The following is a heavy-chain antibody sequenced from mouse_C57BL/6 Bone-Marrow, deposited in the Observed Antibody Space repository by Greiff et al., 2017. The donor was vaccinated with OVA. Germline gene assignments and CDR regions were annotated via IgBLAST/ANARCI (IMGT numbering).Heavy chain of an antibody. CDR1: GFTFSDYY. J-gene: IGHJ2*01. CDR3: ARGGPYYSNYFDY. Sequence: EVQVVASEGGLVQPGSSMKLSCTASGFTFSDYYMAWVRQVPEKGLEWVANINYDGSSTYYLDSLKSRFIISRANAKNILYLQMSSLKSEDTATDYCARGGPYYSNYFDYWGQGTTLTVSS. D-gene: IGHD2-5*01. V-gene: IGHV5-16*01. CDR2: INYDGSST.